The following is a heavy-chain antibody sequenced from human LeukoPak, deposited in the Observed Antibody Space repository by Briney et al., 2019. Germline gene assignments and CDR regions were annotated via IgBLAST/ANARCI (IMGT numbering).Heavy chain of an antibody. Sequence: GGSLRLSCAASGFTFSSYSMNWVRQAPGKGLGWVSYISSSSSTIYYADSVKGRFTISRNNAKNSLYLQMNSLRAEDTAVYYCARGGWELHLDYWGQGTLVTVSS. D-gene: IGHD1-26*01. J-gene: IGHJ4*02. CDR2: ISSSSSTI. CDR1: GFTFSSYS. CDR3: ARGGWELHLDY. V-gene: IGHV3-48*01.